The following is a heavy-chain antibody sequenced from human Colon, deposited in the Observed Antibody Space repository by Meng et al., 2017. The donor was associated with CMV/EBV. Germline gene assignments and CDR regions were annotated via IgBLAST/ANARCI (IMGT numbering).Heavy chain of an antibody. Sequence: SGFTFSSYNMNWVRQAPGKGLEWVASITYGSTYIHYAESVTGRFTISRDNARNSLYLQMNSLRGEDTALYYCTTKGATLDGRDAFDVWGQGTMVTVSS. CDR3: TTKGATLDGRDAFDV. CDR2: ITYGSTYI. CDR1: GFTFSSYN. D-gene: IGHD2-8*01. V-gene: IGHV3-21*01. J-gene: IGHJ3*01.